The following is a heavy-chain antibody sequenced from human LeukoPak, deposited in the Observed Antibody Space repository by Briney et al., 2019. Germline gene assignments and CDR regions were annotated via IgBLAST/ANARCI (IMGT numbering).Heavy chain of an antibody. CDR2: IYYSEST. CDR3: ARGYCSGGSCYPYGMDV. CDR1: GGSISSGGYY. J-gene: IGHJ6*04. Sequence: SQTLSLTCTVSGGSISSGGYYWSWIRQHPGKGLEWIGYIYYSESTYYNPSLKSRVTISVDTSKNQFSLKLSSVTAADTAVYYCARGYCSGGSCYPYGMDVWGKGTTVTVSS. V-gene: IGHV4-31*03. D-gene: IGHD2-15*01.